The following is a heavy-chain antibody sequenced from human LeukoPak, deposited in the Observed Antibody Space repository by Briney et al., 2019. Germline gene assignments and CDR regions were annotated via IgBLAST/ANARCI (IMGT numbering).Heavy chain of an antibody. D-gene: IGHD3-3*01. Sequence: GGVLRLSCSASGFTVSSNYMSWVRQAPGKGLEWVSVIYSGGSTYYADSVKGRFTISRDNSKNTLYLQMNSLRAEDTAVYYCASALYDPSVDYWGQGTLVTVSS. CDR3: ASALYDPSVDY. J-gene: IGHJ4*02. CDR2: IYSGGST. V-gene: IGHV3-53*01. CDR1: GFTVSSNY.